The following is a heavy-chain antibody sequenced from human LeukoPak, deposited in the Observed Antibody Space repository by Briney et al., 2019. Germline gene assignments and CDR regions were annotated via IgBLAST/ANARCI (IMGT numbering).Heavy chain of an antibody. CDR1: GDSISPYY. CDR3: ARHIFGHLFDT. D-gene: IGHD3-3*02. J-gene: IGHJ4*02. V-gene: IGHV4-59*01. Sequence: SETLSLTCTVSGDSISPYYWSWIRQPPGKGLEWIGYIFRSGHTNYNPSLKSRVTISLDTSKNQFSLRLSSVTAADTAVYYCARHIFGHLFDTWGQGTLVTVSS. CDR2: IFRSGHT.